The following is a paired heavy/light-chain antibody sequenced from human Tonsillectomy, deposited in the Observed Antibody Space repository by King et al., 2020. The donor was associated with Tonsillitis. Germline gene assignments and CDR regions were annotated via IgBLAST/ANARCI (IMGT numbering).Light chain of an antibody. V-gene: IGLV2-23*01. CDR2: EGS. CDR1: SSDVGSYNL. CDR3: CSYVGSIRV. Sequence: QSALTQPASVSGSPGQSITISCTGTSSDVGSYNLVSWYQQQPGKVPKLMIYEGSKRPSGVSNRFSGSKSGSTASLTISGLQTEDEGDYYCCSYVGSIRVFGGGTKLTVL. J-gene: IGLJ3*02.
Heavy chain of an antibody. CDR3: ARDGDYDILTGYYDGDY. D-gene: IGHD3-9*01. J-gene: IGHJ4*02. CDR2: ISAYNVNT. Sequence: QVHLVQSGPEVKKPGASVKVSCKASGYTFSNYGITWVRQAPGQGLEWLGWISAYNVNTKYAQKIQGRATMTTDTSSSTAYMELRSLRSDDTAVYYCARDGDYDILTGYYDGDYWGQGTLVTVSP. CDR1: GYTFSNYG. V-gene: IGHV1-18*04.